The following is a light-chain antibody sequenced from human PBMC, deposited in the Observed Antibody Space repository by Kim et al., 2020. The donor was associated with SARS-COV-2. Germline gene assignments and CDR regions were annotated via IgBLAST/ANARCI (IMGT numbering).Light chain of an antibody. J-gene: IGLJ3*02. CDR3: AAWDDSLSGWV. CDR2: RNN. Sequence: QSVLTQPPSASGTPGQRVTISCSGSSSNIGSNYVYWYQQLPGPAPKLLIYRNNQRPSGVPDRFSGSKSGNSASLAISGLRSEDEADYYCAAWDDSLSGWVFGGGTQLTVL. CDR1: SSNIGSNY. V-gene: IGLV1-47*01.